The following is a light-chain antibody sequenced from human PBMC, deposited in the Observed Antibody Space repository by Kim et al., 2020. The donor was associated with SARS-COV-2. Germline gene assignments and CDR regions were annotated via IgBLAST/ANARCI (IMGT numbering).Light chain of an antibody. J-gene: IGLJ2*01. CDR1: ELGDKY. CDR2: QDS. V-gene: IGLV3-1*01. CDR3: QAWDSSTVV. Sequence: SVSPGQTASVTCSGDELGDKYACWYQQKPGQSPMVVIHQDSKRPSGIPERVSGSNAENTATLTNSGTQAMDEADYYCQAWDSSTVVFGGGTQLTVL.